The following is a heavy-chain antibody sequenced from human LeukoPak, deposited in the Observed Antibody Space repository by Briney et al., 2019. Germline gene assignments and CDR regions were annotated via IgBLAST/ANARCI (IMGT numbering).Heavy chain of an antibody. CDR1: GHTLSDLT. J-gene: IGHJ4*02. Sequence: GASVKVSCKVSGHTLSDLTTHWVRQAPGKELEWMGGFDPGNGEIIYAQKFQGRVTMTEDASTDTAYMELSSLKSEDTAVYYCAAGGLYDLLPYWGQGTLVTVSS. V-gene: IGHV1-24*01. CDR3: AAGGLYDLLPY. CDR2: FDPGNGEI. D-gene: IGHD3-3*01.